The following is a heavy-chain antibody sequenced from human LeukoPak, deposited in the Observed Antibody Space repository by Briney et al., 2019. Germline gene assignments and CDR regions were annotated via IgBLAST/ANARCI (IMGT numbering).Heavy chain of an antibody. CDR3: AKVIRGGYGMDV. V-gene: IGHV3-48*02. D-gene: IGHD3-10*01. J-gene: IGHJ6*02. CDR1: GFTFSSFG. Sequence: GGSLRLSCAASGFTFSSFGMNWVRQAPGKGLEWVSYISDSSSITYYADSVKGRFTISRDNAKNLLSLQLNSLRDEDTAVYFCAKVIRGGYGMDVWGQGTTVTVSS. CDR2: ISDSSSIT.